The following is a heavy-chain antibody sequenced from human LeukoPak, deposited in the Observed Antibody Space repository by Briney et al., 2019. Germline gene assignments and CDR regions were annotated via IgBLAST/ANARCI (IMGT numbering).Heavy chain of an antibody. V-gene: IGHV3-23*01. CDR3: AKVGELRYFEWSPDY. CDR1: GFSFSSHG. CDR2: IGGSGDKT. Sequence: GGSLRLSCAASGFSFSSHGMNWVRQAPGKGLEWVSGIGGSGDKTYYADSVKGRFTISRDNSKNTLSLQMNSLRDDDTAVYYCAKVGELRYFEWSPDYWGQGTLLTVSS. D-gene: IGHD3-9*01. J-gene: IGHJ4*02.